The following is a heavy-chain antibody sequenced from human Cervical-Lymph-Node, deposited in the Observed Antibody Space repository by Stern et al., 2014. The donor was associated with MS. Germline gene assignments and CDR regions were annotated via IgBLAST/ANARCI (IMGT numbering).Heavy chain of an antibody. Sequence: VQLVESGAEVRKPGSSVKVSCKASGDTFSYYAISWVRQAPGQGLEWMGGIIPIFGTANYAQKVQGRVTIIADESASTAYMELRSLRSKDTAVYLWARGPDYWGGDRHYYYGMDVWGQGTTVTVSS. J-gene: IGHJ6*02. D-gene: IGHD2-21*02. CDR3: ARGPDYWGGDRHYYYGMDV. V-gene: IGHV1-69*01. CDR1: GDTFSYYA. CDR2: IIPIFGTA.